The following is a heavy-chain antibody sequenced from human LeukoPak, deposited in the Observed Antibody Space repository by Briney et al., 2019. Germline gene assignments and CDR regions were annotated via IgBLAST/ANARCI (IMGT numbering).Heavy chain of an antibody. J-gene: IGHJ6*03. V-gene: IGHV1-18*01. CDR1: GYTFTSYG. Sequence: GASVKVSCKASGYTFTSYGISWVRQAPGQGLEWMGWISAYNGNTNYAQKFQGRVTMTRDTSISTAYMELSRLRSDDTAVYYCARDNRDYYYYMDVWGKGTTVTVSS. D-gene: IGHD2/OR15-2a*01. CDR3: ARDNRDYYYYMDV. CDR2: ISAYNGNT.